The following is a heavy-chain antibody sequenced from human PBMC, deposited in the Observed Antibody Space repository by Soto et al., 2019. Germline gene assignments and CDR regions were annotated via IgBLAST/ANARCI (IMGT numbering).Heavy chain of an antibody. CDR2: INHSGST. CDR1: GGSFSGYY. CDR3: GRHEKGRMVGGVQGKVSFDH. V-gene: IGHV4-34*09. Sequence: SETLSLTCAVYGGSFSGYYWSWIRQPPGKGLEWIGEINHSGSTNYNPSLKSRVTISVDTSKNQFSLKLSSVTAADTAVYYCGRHEKGRMVGGVQGKVSFDHWGRETLVPVSS. J-gene: IGHJ4*02. D-gene: IGHD3-10*01.